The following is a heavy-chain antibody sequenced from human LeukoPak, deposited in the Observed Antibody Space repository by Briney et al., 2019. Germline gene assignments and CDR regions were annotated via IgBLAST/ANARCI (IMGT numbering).Heavy chain of an antibody. CDR2: INSDGSST. CDR1: GFTFDDYG. V-gene: IGHV3-74*01. CDR3: MSRDYGDYGAPSYFDY. J-gene: IGHJ4*02. D-gene: IGHD4-17*01. Sequence: GGSLRLSCAASGFTFDDYGMSWVRQAPGKGLVWVSRINSDGSSTSYADSVKGRFTISRDNAKNTLYLQMNSLRAEDTAVYYCMSRDYGDYGAPSYFDYWGQGTLVTVSS.